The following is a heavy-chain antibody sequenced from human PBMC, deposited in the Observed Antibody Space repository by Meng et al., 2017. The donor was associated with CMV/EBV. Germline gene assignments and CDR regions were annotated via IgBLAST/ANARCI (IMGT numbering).Heavy chain of an antibody. Sequence: SVKVSCKASGGIFISYAISWVRQAPGQGLEWMGGIIPILGIANDAQKFQGRGTTAADKSTSTAYMELSSLRSEDTAVYYCARDGGVGAGGYYYYGMDVWGQGTTVTVSS. J-gene: IGHJ6*02. D-gene: IGHD1-26*01. CDR1: GGIFISYA. CDR2: IIPILGIA. V-gene: IGHV1-69*10. CDR3: ARDGGVGAGGYYYYGMDV.